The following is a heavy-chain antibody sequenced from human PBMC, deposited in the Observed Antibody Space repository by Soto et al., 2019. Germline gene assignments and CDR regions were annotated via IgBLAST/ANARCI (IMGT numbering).Heavy chain of an antibody. Sequence: GGSLRLSCAASGFTFSSYAMSWVRQAPGKGLEWVSAISGSGGSTYYADSVKGRFTISRDNSKNTLYLQMNSLRAEDTAVYYCAKKDALFLEWQYNWFDPWGQGTLVTVSS. J-gene: IGHJ5*02. CDR2: ISGSGGST. CDR3: AKKDALFLEWQYNWFDP. CDR1: GFTFSSYA. V-gene: IGHV3-23*01. D-gene: IGHD3-3*01.